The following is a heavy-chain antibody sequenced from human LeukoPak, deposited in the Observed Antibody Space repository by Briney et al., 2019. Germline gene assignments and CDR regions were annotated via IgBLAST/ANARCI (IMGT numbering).Heavy chain of an antibody. CDR2: IYYSGST. J-gene: IGHJ6*02. Sequence: SETLSLTCTVSGGSISSYYWSWIRQPPGKGLEWIGYIYYSGSTNYNPSLKSRVTISVDTSKNQFSLKLSSATAADTAVYYCARVKKQLRVSYYYYGMDVWGQGTTVTVSS. CDR1: GGSISSYY. D-gene: IGHD6-6*01. V-gene: IGHV4-59*01. CDR3: ARVKKQLRVSYYYYGMDV.